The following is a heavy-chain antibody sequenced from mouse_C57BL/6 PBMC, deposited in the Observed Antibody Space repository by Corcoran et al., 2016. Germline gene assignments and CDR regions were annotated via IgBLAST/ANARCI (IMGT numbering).Heavy chain of an antibody. CDR3: ARRTTVVPFDV. D-gene: IGHD1-1*01. J-gene: IGHJ1*03. CDR2: INTYSGVP. V-gene: IGHV9-3*01. Sequence: QIQLVQSGPELKKPGETVKISCKASGYTFTTYGMSWVKQAPGKGLKWMGWINTYSGVPTYADDFKGRFAFSLETSASTAYLQINNLKNEDTATYFCARRTTVVPFDVWGTGTTVTVSS. CDR1: GYTFTTYG.